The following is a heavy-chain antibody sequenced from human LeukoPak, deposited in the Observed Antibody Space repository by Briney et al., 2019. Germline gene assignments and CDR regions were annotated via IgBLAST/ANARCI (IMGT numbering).Heavy chain of an antibody. V-gene: IGHV4-38-2*02. CDR2: IYHSGST. Sequence: SETLSLTCTVSGYSISSGYYWGWIRQPPGKGLEWIGSIYHSGSTYYNPSLKSRVTISVDTSKNQFSLKLSSVTAADTAVYYCAIGGSGSYYWFDPWGQGTLVTVSS. CDR3: AIGGSGSYYWFDP. CDR1: GYSISSGYY. J-gene: IGHJ5*02. D-gene: IGHD3-10*01.